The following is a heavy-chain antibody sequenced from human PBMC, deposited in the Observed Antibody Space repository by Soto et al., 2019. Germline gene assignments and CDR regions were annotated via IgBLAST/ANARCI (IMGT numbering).Heavy chain of an antibody. CDR3: AKEGVIAVAGTYFDQ. V-gene: IGHV3-23*01. CDR2: ISGSGGSI. CDR1: GFIFSNYA. Sequence: EVQLLESGGGLVQPGGSLRLSCAASGFIFSNYAMNWVRQAPGKGLEWVSVISGSGGSIYYADSVKGRFTISRDNSKNTLYLEMNSLRAEDTDVYYCAKEGVIAVAGTYFDQWGQGTLVTVSS. D-gene: IGHD6-19*01. J-gene: IGHJ4*02.